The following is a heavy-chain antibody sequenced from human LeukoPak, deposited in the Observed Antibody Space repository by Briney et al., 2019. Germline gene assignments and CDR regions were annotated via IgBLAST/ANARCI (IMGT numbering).Heavy chain of an antibody. CDR3: ARDADYGGSPDAFDV. J-gene: IGHJ3*01. V-gene: IGHV3-53*01. CDR2: IYSGGTT. D-gene: IGHD4-23*01. Sequence: PGGSLRLSCAASRFTVSSNHMSWVSQARGKGLKWVSIIYSGGTTYYADSVKGRFTISRDNSKNTLYLQMNTLRAEDTAVYYCARDADYGGSPDAFDVWGRGTIFTVSS. CDR1: RFTVSSNH.